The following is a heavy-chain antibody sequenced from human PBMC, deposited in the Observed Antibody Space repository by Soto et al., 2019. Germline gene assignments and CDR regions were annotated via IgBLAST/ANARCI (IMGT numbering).Heavy chain of an antibody. Sequence: SQTLPLTWTGSGGSIIRGAYYVVWILHQKKKGLEWIGSIYYSGSTYYNPSLKSRVTISVDTSKNQFSLKLSSVTDADTAVYYCARRLYYYRSGFDGGGMDVCGQGTTVTVSS. J-gene: IGHJ6*02. CDR3: ARRLYYYRSGFDGGGMDV. CDR2: IYYSGST. CDR1: GGSIIRGAYY. D-gene: IGHD3-22*01. V-gene: IGHV4-39*01.